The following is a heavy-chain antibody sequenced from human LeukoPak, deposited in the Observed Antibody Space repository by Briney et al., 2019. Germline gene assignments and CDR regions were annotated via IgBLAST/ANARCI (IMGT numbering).Heavy chain of an antibody. J-gene: IGHJ4*02. CDR1: GGSFSGYF. Sequence: SETLSLTCAVYGGSFSGYFWSWIRQPPGKGLEWIGEINHSGSTNYNPSLESRVTISVDTSKNQFSLKLSSVTAADTAVYYCARGYGSGERLFDYWGQGTLVTVSS. V-gene: IGHV4-34*01. CDR2: INHSGST. CDR3: ARGYGSGERLFDY. D-gene: IGHD3-10*01.